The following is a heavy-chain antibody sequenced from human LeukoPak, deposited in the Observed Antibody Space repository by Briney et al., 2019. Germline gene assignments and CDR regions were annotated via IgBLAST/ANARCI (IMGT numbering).Heavy chain of an antibody. V-gene: IGHV3-72*01. CDR1: GFTLSDHN. J-gene: IGHJ4*02. Sequence: PGGSLRLSCVASGFTLSDHNMDWVRQATGKGLEWVGRSRKRGNKYVTENAASVKGRFTISRDDSNNSLYLQMNSLRAEDTAVYYCAASYYYDSSGYFYFDYWGQGTLVTVSS. CDR2: SRKRGNKYVT. D-gene: IGHD3-22*01. CDR3: AASYYYDSSGYFYFDY.